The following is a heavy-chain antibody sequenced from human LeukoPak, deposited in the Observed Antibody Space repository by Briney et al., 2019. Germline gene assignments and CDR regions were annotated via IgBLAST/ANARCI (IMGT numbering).Heavy chain of an antibody. J-gene: IGHJ4*02. CDR1: GFTFSSYA. CDR2: ISGSGGST. Sequence: PGGFLRLSCAASGFTFSSYAMSWVRQAPGKGLEWVSAISGSGGSTYYADSVKGRFTISRDNSKNTLYLQMNSLRAEDTAVYYCAKDRALPAAKYYFDYWGQGTLVTVSS. V-gene: IGHV3-23*01. CDR3: AKDRALPAAKYYFDY. D-gene: IGHD2-2*01.